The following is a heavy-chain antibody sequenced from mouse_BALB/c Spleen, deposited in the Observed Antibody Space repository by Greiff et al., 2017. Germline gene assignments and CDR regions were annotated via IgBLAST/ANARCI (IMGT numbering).Heavy chain of an antibody. Sequence: QVQLQQSGAELVKPGASVKLSCKASGYTFTSYYMYWVKQRPGQDLEWIGEINPSNGGTNFNEKFKSKATLTVDKSSSTAYMQLSSLTSEDSAVYYRTRRGIKVGAMDYWGQGTSVTVSS. J-gene: IGHJ4*01. CDR2: INPSNGGT. CDR3: TRRGIKVGAMDY. CDR1: GYTFTSYY. D-gene: IGHD1-3*01. V-gene: IGHV1S81*02.